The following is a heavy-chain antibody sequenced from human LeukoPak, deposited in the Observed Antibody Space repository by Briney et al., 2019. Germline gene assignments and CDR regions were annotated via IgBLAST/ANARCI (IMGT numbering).Heavy chain of an antibody. CDR3: AREAVVGGDEGGCMDV. Sequence: SETLSLTYTVSGRSISSYYWSCIRHPPGKGLEWIVYISYIESTHYNPSLKIRVTMSVDESKNQFSLKLSSVTAAGTAVYYCAREAVVGGDEGGCMDVWGKGTTVTVSS. CDR2: ISYIEST. V-gene: IGHV4-59*01. CDR1: GRSISSYY. J-gene: IGHJ6*03. D-gene: IGHD1-26*01.